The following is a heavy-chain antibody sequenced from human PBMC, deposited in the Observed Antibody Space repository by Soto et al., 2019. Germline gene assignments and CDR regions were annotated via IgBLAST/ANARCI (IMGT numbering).Heavy chain of an antibody. Sequence: SETLSLTCTVSGGSISSYYWSWIRQPPGKGLEWIGYIYYSGSTNYNPSLKSRVTISVDTSKNQFSLKLSSVTAADTAVYYCADSYGRFLRGGSCYPYYSYSWDVGGKGTRVTSSS. CDR2: IYYSGST. J-gene: IGHJ6*03. V-gene: IGHV4-59*01. CDR3: ADSYGRFLRGGSCYPYYSYSWDV. CDR1: GGSISSYY. D-gene: IGHD2-15*01.